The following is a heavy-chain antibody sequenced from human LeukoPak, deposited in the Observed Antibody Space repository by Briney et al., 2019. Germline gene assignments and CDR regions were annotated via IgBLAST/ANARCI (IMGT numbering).Heavy chain of an antibody. V-gene: IGHV4-34*01. J-gene: IGHJ1*01. D-gene: IGHD3-10*01. CDR3: ARGAPYYYGSGSYTRYFQH. CDR1: GGSFNGYY. Sequence: SETLSLTCAVYGGSFNGYYWSWIRQPPGKGLEWIGEINHSGSTNYNPSLKSRVTISVDTSKNQFSLKLSSVTAADTAVYYCARGAPYYYGSGSYTRYFQHWGQGTLVTVSS. CDR2: INHSGST.